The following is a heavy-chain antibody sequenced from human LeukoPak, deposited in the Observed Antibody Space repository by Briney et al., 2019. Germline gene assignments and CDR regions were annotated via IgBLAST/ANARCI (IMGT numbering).Heavy chain of an antibody. V-gene: IGHV4-39*01. CDR1: GGSISSSSYY. CDR3: AKAYCGGDCYSLYAFDI. D-gene: IGHD2-21*02. Sequence: SETLSLTCTVSGGSISSSSYYWGWIRQPPGKGLEWIGSIYYSGSTYYNPSLKSRVTISVDTSKNQFSLELSSVTAADTAVYYCAKAYCGGDCYSLYAFDIWGQGTMVTVSS. J-gene: IGHJ3*02. CDR2: IYYSGST.